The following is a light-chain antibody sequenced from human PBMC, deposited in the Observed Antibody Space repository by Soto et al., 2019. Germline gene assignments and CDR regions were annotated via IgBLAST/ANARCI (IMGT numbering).Light chain of an antibody. CDR2: QVS. J-gene: IGKJ1*01. V-gene: IGKV2-30*01. Sequence: DVVMTQSPLSLSVTLGQTASISCRSSQGLVYSDGNTFLNWFHQRPGQSPRRLIYQVSNRDSGVPDRFSGNGSGTDYTLTISRVEAEDVGIYYCVQGTHWPWTFGQGTKVELK. CDR1: QGLVYSDGNTF. CDR3: VQGTHWPWT.